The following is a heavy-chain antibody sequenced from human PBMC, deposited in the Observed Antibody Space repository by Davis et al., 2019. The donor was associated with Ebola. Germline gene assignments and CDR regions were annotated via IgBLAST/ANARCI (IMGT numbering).Heavy chain of an antibody. V-gene: IGHV1-69*13. CDR2: IIPIFGTA. CDR1: GGTFSSYT. D-gene: IGHD3-10*01. CDR3: AGAVRSMVRCQGVGSAKLYYYYGMDV. J-gene: IGHJ6*04. Sequence: AASVKVSCKASGGTFSSYTISWVRQAPGQGLEWMGGIIPIFGTANYAQKFQGRVTITADESTSTAYMELSSLRSEDTAVYYCAGAVRSMVRCQGVGSAKLYYYYGMDVWGKGTTVTVSS.